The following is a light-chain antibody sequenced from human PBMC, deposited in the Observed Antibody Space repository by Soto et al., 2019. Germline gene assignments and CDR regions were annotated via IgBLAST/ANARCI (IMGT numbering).Light chain of an antibody. J-gene: IGKJ2*01. CDR1: QSVSSSY. V-gene: IGKV3-20*01. Sequence: EIVLTQSPGTLSLSPGERATLSCRASQSVSSSYLAWYQQKPGQAPRLLIHGASSRATGIPDRFSGSGSGTDIPLTTSSLEPDDFAVYYCQQYGCSPYTFGQGTKLEIK. CDR2: GAS. CDR3: QQYGCSPYT.